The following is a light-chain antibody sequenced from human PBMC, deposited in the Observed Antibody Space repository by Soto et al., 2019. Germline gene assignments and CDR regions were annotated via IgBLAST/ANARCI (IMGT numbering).Light chain of an antibody. V-gene: IGKV3-15*01. CDR3: QQYNSYTQT. CDR2: VAS. Sequence: IVMTQSPATLSVSPWGRATLSCRASQSVSSNLAWYQQKPGQAPRLLIYVASIRATGIPARFSGSGSGTEFTLTISSLQPDDFATYYCQQYNSYTQTFGQGTKVDIK. J-gene: IGKJ1*01. CDR1: QSVSSN.